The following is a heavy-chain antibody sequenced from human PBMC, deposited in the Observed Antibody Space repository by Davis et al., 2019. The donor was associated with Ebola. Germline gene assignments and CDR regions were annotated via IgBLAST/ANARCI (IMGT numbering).Heavy chain of an antibody. Sequence: MPSETLSLTCAVYGGSFSGYYWSWIRQPPGKGLEWIGEINHSGSTNYNPSLKSRVTISVDTSKNQFSLKLSSVTAADTAVYYCARDHGGVNYYYYGMDVWGKGTTVTVSS. D-gene: IGHD3-16*01. V-gene: IGHV4-34*09. J-gene: IGHJ6*04. CDR2: INHSGST. CDR1: GGSFSGYY. CDR3: ARDHGGVNYYYYGMDV.